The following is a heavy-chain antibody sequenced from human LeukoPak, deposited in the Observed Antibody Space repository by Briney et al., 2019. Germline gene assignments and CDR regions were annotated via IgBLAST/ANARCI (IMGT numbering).Heavy chain of an antibody. Sequence: PGRSLRLSCAASGFTFNTYWMNWVRQAPGERLEWVASMNQDGTEKYYVDSVKGRFTISRDNAKNSLYLQMDSLRAEDTAVYYCARDQGNGCFDPWGQGSLVTVSS. CDR3: ARDQGNGCFDP. CDR1: GFTFNTYW. V-gene: IGHV3-7*01. D-gene: IGHD1-1*01. J-gene: IGHJ5*02. CDR2: MNQDGTEK.